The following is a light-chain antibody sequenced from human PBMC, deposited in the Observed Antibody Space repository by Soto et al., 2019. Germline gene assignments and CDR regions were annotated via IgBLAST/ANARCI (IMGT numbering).Light chain of an antibody. CDR3: PSYDATNQV. J-gene: IGLJ3*02. CDR1: SGSIASNY. CDR2: EDN. V-gene: IGLV6-57*01. Sequence: NFMLTQPHSVSESPGKTVIISCTPSSGSIASNYVQWYQQRPGSSPTTVIYEDNQRPSGVPDRFSGSIDSSSNSASLTISGLQTEDEAHYYCPSYDATNQVFGGGTKLTVL.